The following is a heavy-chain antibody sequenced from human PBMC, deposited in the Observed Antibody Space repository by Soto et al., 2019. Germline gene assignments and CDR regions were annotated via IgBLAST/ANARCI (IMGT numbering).Heavy chain of an antibody. CDR1: GGTFSSYT. CDR2: IIPILGIA. J-gene: IGHJ5*02. Sequence: ASVKVSCKASGGTFSSYTISWVRQAPGQGLEWMGRIIPILGIANYAQKFQGRVTITADKSTSTAYMELSSLRSEDTAVYYCARVATPDGPLEKPYNWFDPWGQGTLVTVSS. D-gene: IGHD2-15*01. V-gene: IGHV1-69*02. CDR3: ARVATPDGPLEKPYNWFDP.